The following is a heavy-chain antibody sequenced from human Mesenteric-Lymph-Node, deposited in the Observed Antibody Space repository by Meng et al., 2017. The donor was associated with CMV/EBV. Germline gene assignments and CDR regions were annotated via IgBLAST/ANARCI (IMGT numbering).Heavy chain of an antibody. V-gene: IGHV3-21*01. D-gene: IGHD2-2*01. J-gene: IGHJ4*02. CDR2: ISSDSRYI. CDR3: ARDAPAIIDY. Sequence: GESLKISCTASGFTFSSYGMHWVRQAPGKGLEWVSSISSDSRYIYYADSVNGRFTISRDNGKNSVYLQMNSLRAEDAAVYYCARDAPAIIDYWGQGTLVTVSS. CDR1: GFTFSSYG.